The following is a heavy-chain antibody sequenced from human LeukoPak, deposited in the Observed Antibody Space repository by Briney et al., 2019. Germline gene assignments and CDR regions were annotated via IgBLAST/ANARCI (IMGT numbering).Heavy chain of an antibody. Sequence: SVKVSCKTCRGTFSSNTISWVRQAPGQGLEWMGRLIPILGIANYAQQFQGRVTITADKSTSTAYMELSSLRSEDTAVYYCAREPGWFDPWGQGTLVTVYS. CDR2: LIPILGIA. J-gene: IGHJ5*02. CDR1: RGTFSSNT. CDR3: AREPGWFDP. V-gene: IGHV1-69*04.